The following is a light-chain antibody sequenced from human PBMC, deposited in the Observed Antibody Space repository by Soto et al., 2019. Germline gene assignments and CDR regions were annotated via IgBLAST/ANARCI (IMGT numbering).Light chain of an antibody. J-gene: IGKJ1*01. Sequence: EIVLTQSPGTLSLSPGERATLSCRASQSVSGSYLAWYQQKPGQAPKVLIYRASSRATGIPDRFSGSGSGTDFTLTISRLEPEDFVVYHCQQYGDLPPTFGQGTKVDIK. CDR1: QSVSGSY. CDR2: RAS. V-gene: IGKV3-20*01. CDR3: QQYGDLPPT.